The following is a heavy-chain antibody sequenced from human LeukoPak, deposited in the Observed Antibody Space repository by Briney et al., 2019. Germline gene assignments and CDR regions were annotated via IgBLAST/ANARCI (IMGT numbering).Heavy chain of an antibody. Sequence: SETLSLTCTVSGGSISSGGYYWSWIRQHPGKGLEWIGYIYYSGSTYYNPSLKSRVTISVDTSKNQFSLKLSSVTAADTAVYYCARDRGVTPTISFDHWGQGTLVTVSS. CDR3: ARDRGVTPTISFDH. CDR1: GGSISSGGYY. CDR2: IYYSGST. J-gene: IGHJ4*02. D-gene: IGHD2-21*02. V-gene: IGHV4-31*03.